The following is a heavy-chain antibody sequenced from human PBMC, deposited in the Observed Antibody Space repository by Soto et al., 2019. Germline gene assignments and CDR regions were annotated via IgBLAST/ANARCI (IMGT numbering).Heavy chain of an antibody. Sequence: PGGSLRLSCVTYGLTFADYWMSWVRQAPGKGLEWVDNIKQDESEKNYLDSVKGRFTISRDNAKHSLYLQMNSLRAEDTAVYYCACDRFRGTYYLRGVTYFFEEWGQGAPVTV. V-gene: IGHV3-7*03. CDR2: IKQDESEK. CDR3: ACDRFRGTYYLRGVTYFFEE. J-gene: IGHJ4*02. CDR1: GLTFADYW. D-gene: IGHD1-26*01.